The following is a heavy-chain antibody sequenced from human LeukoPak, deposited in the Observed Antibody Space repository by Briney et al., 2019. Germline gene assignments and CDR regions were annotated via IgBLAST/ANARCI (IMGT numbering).Heavy chain of an antibody. CDR2: ISGSGNGFSI. Sequence: GGSLRLSCSASGFVFSIYTMYWVRQTPGKGPEYVSTISGSGNGFSIYYADSVKGRFTISRDDSRSILYLQMNGLRSEDTAVYYCVKDFGRVRGTPDSWGQGTLVTVSS. CDR3: VKDFGRVRGTPDS. D-gene: IGHD3-16*01. CDR1: GFVFSIYT. V-gene: IGHV3-64D*06. J-gene: IGHJ4*02.